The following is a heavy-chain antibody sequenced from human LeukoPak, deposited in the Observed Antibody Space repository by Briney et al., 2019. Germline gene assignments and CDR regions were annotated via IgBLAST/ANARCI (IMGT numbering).Heavy chain of an antibody. CDR3: ARVLRGLAGEDDFWSGYRYYYYYMDV. D-gene: IGHD3-3*01. V-gene: IGHV3-13*01. CDR1: GFTFSSYD. Sequence: GGSLRLSCAASGFTFSSYDMHWVRQATGKGLEWGSAIGTAGDTYYPGSVKGRFTISRENSKNSSYLQMNSMRAGDTAVYYCARVLRGLAGEDDFWSGYRYYYYYMDVWGKGTTVTVSS. CDR2: IGTAGDT. J-gene: IGHJ6*03.